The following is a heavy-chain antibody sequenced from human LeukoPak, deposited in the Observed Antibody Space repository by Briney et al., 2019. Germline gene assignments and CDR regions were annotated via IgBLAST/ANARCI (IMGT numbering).Heavy chain of an antibody. V-gene: IGHV3-64*01. Sequence: GGSLRLSCAASGFTFSSYAMHWDRQAPGKGLECVSAISSNGGSTYYANSVKGRFTISRDNSKNSLYLQMNSLRAEDTAVYYCAKDSAGYFQRINWFDPWGQGTLVTVSS. J-gene: IGHJ5*02. CDR1: GFTFSSYA. CDR3: AKDSAGYFQRINWFDP. D-gene: IGHD2/OR15-2a*01. CDR2: ISSNGGST.